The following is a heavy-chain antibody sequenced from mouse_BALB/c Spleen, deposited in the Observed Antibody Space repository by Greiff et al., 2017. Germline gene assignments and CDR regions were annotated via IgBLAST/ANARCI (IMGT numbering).Heavy chain of an antibody. CDR3: AREGIYYDYGFAY. J-gene: IGHJ3*01. D-gene: IGHD2-4*01. CDR2: IYPGSGST. CDR1: GYTFTSYW. Sequence: LQQPGSELVRPGASVKLSCKASGYTFTSYWMHWVKQRPGQGLEWIGNIYPGSGSTNYDEKFKSKATLTVDTSSSTAYMQLSSLTSEDSAVYYCAREGIYYDYGFAYWGQGTLVTVSA. V-gene: IGHV1S22*01.